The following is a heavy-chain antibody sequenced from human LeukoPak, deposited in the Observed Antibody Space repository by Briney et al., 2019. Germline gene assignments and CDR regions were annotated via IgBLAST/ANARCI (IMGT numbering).Heavy chain of an antibody. CDR3: ARDLSSYYYDSSGYSYLTY. D-gene: IGHD3-22*01. CDR1: GFTFSSYA. J-gene: IGHJ4*02. Sequence: GGSLRLSCAASGFTFSSYAMHWVRQAPGKGLEWVAVISYDGSNKYYADSVKGRFTISRDNSKNTLYLQMNSLRAEDTAVYYCARDLSSYYYDSSGYSYLTYWGQGTLVTVSS. CDR2: ISYDGSNK. V-gene: IGHV3-30-3*01.